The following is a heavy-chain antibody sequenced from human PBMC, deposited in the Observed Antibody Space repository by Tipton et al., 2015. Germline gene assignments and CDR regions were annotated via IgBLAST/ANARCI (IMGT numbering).Heavy chain of an antibody. J-gene: IGHJ4*02. V-gene: IGHV3-11*01. CDR3: ARDRRYSYGYYFDY. CDR1: GFIFTDYY. Sequence: SLRLSCAASGFIFTDYYMSWLRQAPGKGLEWLSYISTNSRTIYYIDSVKGRFTISRDNAKNSLYLQMNSLRAEDSAVYYCARDRRYSYGYYFDYWGQGTLVTVSS. D-gene: IGHD5-18*01. CDR2: ISTNSRTI.